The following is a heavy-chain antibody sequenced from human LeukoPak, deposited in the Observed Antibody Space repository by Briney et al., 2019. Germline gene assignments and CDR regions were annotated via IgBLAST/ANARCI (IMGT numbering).Heavy chain of an antibody. CDR1: GFTFSSYS. Sequence: GGSLRLSSAASGFTFSSYSMNWVRQAPGKGLEWVSSISSSSSYIYYADSVKGRFTISRDNAKNSLYLQMNSLRAEDTAVYYCARDSGGYYFDYWGQGTLVTVSS. V-gene: IGHV3-21*01. CDR3: ARDSGGYYFDY. D-gene: IGHD3-10*01. CDR2: ISSSSSYI. J-gene: IGHJ4*02.